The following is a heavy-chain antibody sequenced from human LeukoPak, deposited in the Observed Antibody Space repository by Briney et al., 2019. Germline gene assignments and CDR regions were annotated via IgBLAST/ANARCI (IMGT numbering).Heavy chain of an antibody. CDR2: ISAYNGNT. CDR1: GYTFTVYY. V-gene: IGHV1-18*04. D-gene: IGHD1-26*01. CDR3: ARDKKGELLIYPDY. Sequence: ASVKVSCKASGYTFTVYYMHWVRQAPGQGLEWMGWISAYNGNTNYAQKLQGRVTMTTDTSTSTAYMELRSLRSDDTAVYYCARDKKGELLIYPDYWGQGTLVTVSS. J-gene: IGHJ4*02.